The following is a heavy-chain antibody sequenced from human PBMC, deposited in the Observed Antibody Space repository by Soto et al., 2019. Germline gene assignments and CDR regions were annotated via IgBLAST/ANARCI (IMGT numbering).Heavy chain of an antibody. CDR3: AKVLAVLAEVYDSSAFDY. D-gene: IGHD3-22*01. CDR2: ISGSGGST. Sequence: GGSLRLSCAASGFTFSSYAMSWVRQAPGKGLEWVSAISGSGGSTYYADSVKGRFTISRDNSKNTLYLQMNSLRAEDTAVYYCAKVLAVLAEVYDSSAFDYWGQGTLVTVSS. CDR1: GFTFSSYA. J-gene: IGHJ4*02. V-gene: IGHV3-23*01.